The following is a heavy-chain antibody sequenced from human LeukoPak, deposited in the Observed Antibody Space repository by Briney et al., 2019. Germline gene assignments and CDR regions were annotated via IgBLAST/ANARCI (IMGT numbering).Heavy chain of an antibody. J-gene: IGHJ6*03. CDR2: IYTSGST. Sequence: SETLSLTCTVSGGSISSYYWSWIRQPAGKGLEWIGRIYTSGSTNYNPSLKSRVTMSVDTSKNQFSLKLSSVTAADTAVYYCAREVDYYGSGTYYYYYMDVWGKGTTVTISS. CDR3: AREVDYYGSGTYYYYYMDV. D-gene: IGHD3-10*01. V-gene: IGHV4-4*07. CDR1: GGSISSYY.